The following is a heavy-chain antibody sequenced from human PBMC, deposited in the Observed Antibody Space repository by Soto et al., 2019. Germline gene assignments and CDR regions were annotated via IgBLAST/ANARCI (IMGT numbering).Heavy chain of an antibody. D-gene: IGHD4-17*01. V-gene: IGHV5-51*01. Sequence: GESLKISCXGSGYYFPSYWIGWVRQMPGKGLEWMGIFYPGDSDTRYSPSFQGQVTISADRSISTAYLQWSSLKPSDTDMYYCARQGNGAEGFDYWGQGTLVTVSS. J-gene: IGHJ4*02. CDR2: FYPGDSDT. CDR3: ARQGNGAEGFDY. CDR1: GYYFPSYW.